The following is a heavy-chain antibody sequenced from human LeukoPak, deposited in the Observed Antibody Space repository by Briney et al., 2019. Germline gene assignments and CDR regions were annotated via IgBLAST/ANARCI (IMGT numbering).Heavy chain of an antibody. Sequence: AGGSLRLSCAASGFTFSSYEMNWVRQAPGKGLEWVSYISSSGSTIYYADSVKGRFTISRDNAKNSLYLQMNSLRAEDTAVCYCAREDYGDYDYDYWGQGTLVTVSS. V-gene: IGHV3-48*03. CDR1: GFTFSSYE. CDR3: AREDYGDYDYDY. J-gene: IGHJ4*02. D-gene: IGHD4-17*01. CDR2: ISSSGSTI.